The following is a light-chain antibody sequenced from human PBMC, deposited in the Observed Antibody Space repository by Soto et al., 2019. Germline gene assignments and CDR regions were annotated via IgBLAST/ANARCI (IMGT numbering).Light chain of an antibody. CDR3: QQYNNWPLYT. CDR2: GAS. J-gene: IGKJ2*01. CDR1: QSVGSD. V-gene: IGKV3-15*01. Sequence: DIVMTQSPATLSVSQGARATLSCRASQSVGSDLVWYRQKPGQAPRLLIYGASTRATGIPARFSGSGSGTEFTLTISSLQSEDFAVYYCQQYNNWPLYTFGQGTKVDIK.